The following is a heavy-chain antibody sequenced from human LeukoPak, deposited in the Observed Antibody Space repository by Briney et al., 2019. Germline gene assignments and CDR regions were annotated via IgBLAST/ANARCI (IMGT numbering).Heavy chain of an antibody. CDR3: AKDSIVVVVAATHFDY. J-gene: IGHJ4*02. CDR1: GFTFSSYA. D-gene: IGHD2-15*01. Sequence: GGSLRLSCAASGFTFSSYAMSRVRQAPGKGLEWVSAISGSGGSTYYADSVKGRFTISRDNSKNTLYLQMNSLRAEDTAVYYCAKDSIVVVVAATHFDYWGQGTLVTVSS. CDR2: ISGSGGST. V-gene: IGHV3-23*01.